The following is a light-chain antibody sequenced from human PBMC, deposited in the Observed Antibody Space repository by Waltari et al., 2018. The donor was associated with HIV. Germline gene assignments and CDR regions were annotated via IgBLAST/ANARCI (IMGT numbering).Light chain of an antibody. CDR3: CSYAGSRTFVI. Sequence: QSALTQPASVSGSLGQSITISCTGSSSDVGKYNLVSWYLQYPGKAPLLIIYEVNKRPSGVSNRFSGSKSGNTASLTISGLQTEDEADYYCCSYAGSRTFVIFGGGTNLTVL. V-gene: IGLV2-23*02. CDR1: SSDVGKYNL. J-gene: IGLJ2*01. CDR2: EVN.